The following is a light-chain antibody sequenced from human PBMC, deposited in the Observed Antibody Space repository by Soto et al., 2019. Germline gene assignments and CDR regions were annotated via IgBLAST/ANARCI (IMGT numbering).Light chain of an antibody. CDR3: QQSYSTPHT. CDR1: QIISTY. Sequence: DIQMTQSPYSLAASVGDRVTISCRASQIISTYLNWYQQKPGQVPTLLIYGASSLQSGVPSRFSASGSGTAFTLSISSLQREDFATYYCQQSYSTPHTFGQGTKLEIK. CDR2: GAS. V-gene: IGKV1-39*01. J-gene: IGKJ2*01.